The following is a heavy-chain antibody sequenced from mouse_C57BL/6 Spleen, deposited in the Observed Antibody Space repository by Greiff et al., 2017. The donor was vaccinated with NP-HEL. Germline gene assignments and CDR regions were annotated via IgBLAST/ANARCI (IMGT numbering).Heavy chain of an antibody. V-gene: IGHV2-6-1*01. CDR1: GFSLTSYG. J-gene: IGHJ4*01. CDR2: IWSDGST. CDR3: ARHGGWDEDYAMDY. Sequence: QVQLQQSGPGLVAPSQSLSITCTVSGFSLTSYGVHWVRQPPGKGLEWLVVIWSDGSTTYNSALKSRLSISKDNSKSQVFLKMNSLQTDDTAMYYCARHGGWDEDYAMDYWGQGTSVTVSS. D-gene: IGHD4-1*01.